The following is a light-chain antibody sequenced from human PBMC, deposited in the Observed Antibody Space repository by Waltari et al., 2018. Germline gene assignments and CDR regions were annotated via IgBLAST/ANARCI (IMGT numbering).Light chain of an antibody. Sequence: EIVMTQSPATLSVSPGERATLTCRAKQSVSSNFAWYQQKPGQAPRLLLYGSSTRATGIPARFSGSGSGTEFTLTISSLQSEDFAVYYCQQYNNWWTFGQGTKVEIK. CDR3: QQYNNWWT. V-gene: IGKV3-15*01. J-gene: IGKJ1*01. CDR2: GSS. CDR1: QSVSSN.